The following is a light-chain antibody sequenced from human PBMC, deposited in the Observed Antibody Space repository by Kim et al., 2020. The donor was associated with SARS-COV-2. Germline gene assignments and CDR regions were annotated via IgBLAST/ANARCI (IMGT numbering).Light chain of an antibody. J-gene: IGKJ2*01. CDR1: QSINSY. CDR2: AAS. CDR3: QQSYSKPDT. V-gene: IGKV1-39*01. Sequence: DIQMTQSPSSLSASVGDRVTITCRASQSINSYLNWYQQKPGKAPKVLIYAASSLQTGVPSRFSGSGSGTDFTLTISNVQHEDFATYSCQQSYSKPDTFGQGTKLEI.